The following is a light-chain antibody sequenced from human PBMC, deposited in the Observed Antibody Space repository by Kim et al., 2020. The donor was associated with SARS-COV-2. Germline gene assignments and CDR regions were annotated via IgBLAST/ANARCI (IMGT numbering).Light chain of an antibody. V-gene: IGLV7-46*01. CDR2: ETS. Sequence: PGETVTLTGDSRTEAVASTLYPYWFQQKPGQAPRTLIYETSNRQSWTPARFSGSLLGGKAALTLSGAQPEDEADYYCLLSYSRVRVFGGGTKLTVL. J-gene: IGLJ3*02. CDR3: LLSYSRVRV. CDR1: TEAVASTLY.